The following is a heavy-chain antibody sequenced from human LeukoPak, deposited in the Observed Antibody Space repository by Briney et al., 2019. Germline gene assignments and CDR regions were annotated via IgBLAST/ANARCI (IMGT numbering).Heavy chain of an antibody. CDR2: ISGSGGST. D-gene: IGHD6-19*01. V-gene: IGHV3-23*01. CDR1: GFTFSSYA. CDR3: AKSSPGIAVAGLIDY. Sequence: AGGSLRLSCAVSGFTFSSYAISWVRQAPGKGLEWVSAISGSGGSTYYADSVKGRFTISRDNSKNTLYLQMNSLRAEDTAASYCAKSSPGIAVAGLIDYWGQGTLVTVSS. J-gene: IGHJ4*02.